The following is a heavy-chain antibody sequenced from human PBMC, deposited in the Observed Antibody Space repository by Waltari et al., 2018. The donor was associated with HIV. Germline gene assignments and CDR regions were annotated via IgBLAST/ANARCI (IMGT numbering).Heavy chain of an antibody. J-gene: IGHJ2*01. Sequence: QVHLQQWGTGLVKPSGTVARTCAVYGTSFGGYYWTWVRHSPGKGLEWIGEINDSGNHNYNPAPKSRVTMSIDASKGQFSLKLTSGTHADTAVYFCARGPRPSTMTAAGWYFDLWDRGTLVTVSS. V-gene: IGHV4-34*01. D-gene: IGHD4-17*01. CDR3: ARGPRPSTMTAAGWYFDL. CDR2: INDSGNH. CDR1: GTSFGGYY.